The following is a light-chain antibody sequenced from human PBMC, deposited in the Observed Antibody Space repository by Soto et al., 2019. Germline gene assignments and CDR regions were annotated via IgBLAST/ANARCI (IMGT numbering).Light chain of an antibody. Sequence: IHLTHSPSSPSGYVVDRVDLTLRASQGISHYLAWYQQKPGKPPTLLMYGASTLQSGVPSRFSGSGSGTDFTLTISSLQPEDVATYYCQKYLSAPRTFGQGTKVDI. J-gene: IGKJ1*01. CDR2: GAS. CDR3: QKYLSAPRT. V-gene: IGKV1-27*01. CDR1: QGISHY.